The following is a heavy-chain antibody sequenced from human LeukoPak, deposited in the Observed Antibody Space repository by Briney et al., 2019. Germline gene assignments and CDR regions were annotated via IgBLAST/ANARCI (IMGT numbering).Heavy chain of an antibody. CDR1: GGSISSSSYY. CDR3: ARPGVDGYNDGYYFDY. D-gene: IGHD5-24*01. Sequence: KPSETLSLTCTVSGGSISSSSYYWGWIRQPPGKGLEWIGSSYYRGSTCYNPSLKSRVTISVDTSTIQFSLKMSSVSVNSMAVYYNARPGVDGYNDGYYFDYWGQGTLVTVSS. J-gene: IGHJ4*02. V-gene: IGHV4-39*01. CDR2: SYYRGST.